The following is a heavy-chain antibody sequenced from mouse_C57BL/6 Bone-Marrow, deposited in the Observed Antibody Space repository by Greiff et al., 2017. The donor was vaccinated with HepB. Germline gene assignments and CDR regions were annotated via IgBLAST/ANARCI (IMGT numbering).Heavy chain of an antibody. CDR1: GFTFSDFY. V-gene: IGHV7-1*01. D-gene: IGHD1-1*01. CDR3: ARDAYYGSSYTGWYFDV. Sequence: EVKLMESGGGLVQSGRSLRLSCATSGFTFSDFYMEWVRQAPGKGLEWIAASRNKANDYTTEYSASVKGRFIVSRDTSQSILYLQMNALRAEDTAIYYCARDAYYGSSYTGWYFDVWGTGTTVTVSS. CDR2: SRNKANDYTT. J-gene: IGHJ1*03.